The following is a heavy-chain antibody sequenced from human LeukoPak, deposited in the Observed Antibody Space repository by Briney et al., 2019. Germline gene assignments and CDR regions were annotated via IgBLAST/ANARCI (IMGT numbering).Heavy chain of an antibody. CDR2: INHSEST. J-gene: IGHJ5*02. CDR1: GGSFSGSY. CDR3: ARQSGYYDVLTGYYNQNWFDP. V-gene: IGHV4-34*01. D-gene: IGHD3-9*01. Sequence: SETLSLTCAVYGGSFSGSYWSWLRQPPGKGLEWIGEINHSESTNYNPSLKRRLTISVDTSKHQFSLQLTSVTAADTAVFYCARQSGYYDVLTGYYNQNWFDPWGQGTLVTVSS.